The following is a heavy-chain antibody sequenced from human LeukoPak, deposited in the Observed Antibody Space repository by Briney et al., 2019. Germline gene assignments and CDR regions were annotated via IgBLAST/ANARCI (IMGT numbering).Heavy chain of an antibody. CDR1: GYTFTGHY. Sequence: ASVKVSCKASGYTFTGHYMHWVRQAPGQGLEWMGWINPNSGGTHYAQKFQGRVALTRDTSISTAYMGLSRLRSDDTAMYYCARDQVPITAALTNWFDPWGQGTLVTVSS. J-gene: IGHJ5*02. CDR3: ARDQVPITAALTNWFDP. CDR2: INPNSGGT. V-gene: IGHV1-2*02. D-gene: IGHD6-13*01.